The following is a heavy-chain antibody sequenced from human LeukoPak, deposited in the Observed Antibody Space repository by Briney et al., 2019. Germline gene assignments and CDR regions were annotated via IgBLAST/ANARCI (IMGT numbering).Heavy chain of an antibody. J-gene: IGHJ4*02. D-gene: IGHD3-10*01. V-gene: IGHV3-21*01. CDR2: ISSSSSYI. Sequence: GGSLRLSCAASGFTFSSYSMNWVRQAPGERLEWVSSISSSSSYIYYADSVKGRFTISRDTAKNSLYLQMSSLRAEDTAVYFCARGREYGSGSYFDYWGQGTLVTVSS. CDR1: GFTFSSYS. CDR3: ARGREYGSGSYFDY.